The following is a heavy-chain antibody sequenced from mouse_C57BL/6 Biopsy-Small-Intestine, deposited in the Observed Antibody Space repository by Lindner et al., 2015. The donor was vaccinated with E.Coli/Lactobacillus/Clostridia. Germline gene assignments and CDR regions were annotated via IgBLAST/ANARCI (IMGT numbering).Heavy chain of an antibody. CDR1: GFTFSDYG. CDR3: AGDGSTYAMDY. D-gene: IGHD1-1*01. Sequence: VQLQESGGGLVQPKGSLKLSCAASGFTFSDYGMHWVRQAPERGLEWVAYISGGSSIIYYADTMKGRFTISRDNAKNTLFLQMTSLRSEDTAVYYCAGDGSTYAMDYWGQGTSVTVSS. CDR2: ISGGSSII. J-gene: IGHJ4*01. V-gene: IGHV5-17*01.